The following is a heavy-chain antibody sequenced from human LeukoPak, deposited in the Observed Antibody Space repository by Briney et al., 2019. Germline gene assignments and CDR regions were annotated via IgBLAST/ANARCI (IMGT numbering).Heavy chain of an antibody. Sequence: PGRSLRLSCAASGFSFRSYGMHWVRQAPGTGLEWVVVISYDGSNKYYADSVKGRFTISRDNSKNTLYLQINSLRAEDTAVYYCARLTQYYFDTSGHSGYFDYWGQGTLVTVSS. CDR2: ISYDGSNK. CDR1: GFSFRSYG. CDR3: ARLTQYYFDTSGHSGYFDY. D-gene: IGHD3-22*01. V-gene: IGHV3-33*01. J-gene: IGHJ4*02.